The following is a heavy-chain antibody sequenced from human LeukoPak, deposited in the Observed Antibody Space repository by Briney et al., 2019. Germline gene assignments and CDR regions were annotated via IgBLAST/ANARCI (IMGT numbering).Heavy chain of an antibody. CDR1: GGSISSSNW. D-gene: IGHD3-10*01. Sequence: PSETLSLTCAVSGGSISSSNWWSWVRRPPGKGLEWIGEIYHSGSTNYNPSLKSRVTISVDKSKNQFSLKLSSVTAADTAVYYCARGRTYYGSGSFFGFDPWGQGTLVTVSS. V-gene: IGHV4-4*02. CDR3: ARGRTYYGSGSFFGFDP. J-gene: IGHJ5*02. CDR2: IYHSGST.